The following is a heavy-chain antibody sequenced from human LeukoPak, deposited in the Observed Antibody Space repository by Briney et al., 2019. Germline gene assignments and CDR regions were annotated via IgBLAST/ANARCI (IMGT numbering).Heavy chain of an antibody. CDR2: INPSGGST. CDR1: GCTFTSYY. V-gene: IGHV1-46*01. D-gene: IGHD2-2*01. J-gene: IGHJ6*04. CDR3: ARAHPGDLIVVVPAAIELSDGMDV. Sequence: GASVKVSCKASGCTFTSYYMHWVRPAPGQGLEWMGIINPSGGSTSYAQKFQGRVTMTRDTSTSTVYMELSSLRSEDTAVYYCARAHPGDLIVVVPAAIELSDGMDVWGKGTTVTVSS.